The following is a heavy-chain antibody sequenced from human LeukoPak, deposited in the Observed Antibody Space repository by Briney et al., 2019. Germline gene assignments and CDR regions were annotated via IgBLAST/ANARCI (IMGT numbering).Heavy chain of an antibody. D-gene: IGHD6-13*01. Sequence: SETLSLTCTVSGGSISSGGYYWSWIRQHPGKGLEWIGYVSSSGSTNSNPSLKSRVTISLDTSKNQFSLKLSSVTAADTAVYYCAKVPGSSWYIRFDPWGQGTLVTVSS. CDR2: VSSSGST. CDR1: GGSISSGGYY. J-gene: IGHJ5*02. V-gene: IGHV4-61*08. CDR3: AKVPGSSWYIRFDP.